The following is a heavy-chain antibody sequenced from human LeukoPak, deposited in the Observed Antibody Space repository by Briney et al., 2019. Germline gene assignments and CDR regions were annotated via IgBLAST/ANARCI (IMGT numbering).Heavy chain of an antibody. CDR3: ASKLGRYSYATEDYYMDV. J-gene: IGHJ6*03. CDR2: IWYDGSNK. Sequence: GGSLRLSCAASGFTFSSYGMHWVRQAPGKGLEWVAVIWYDGSNKYYADSVKGRFTISRDNSKNTLYLQMNSLRAEDTAVYYCASKLGRYSYATEDYYMDVWGKGTTVTVSS. CDR1: GFTFSSYG. D-gene: IGHD5-18*01. V-gene: IGHV3-33*01.